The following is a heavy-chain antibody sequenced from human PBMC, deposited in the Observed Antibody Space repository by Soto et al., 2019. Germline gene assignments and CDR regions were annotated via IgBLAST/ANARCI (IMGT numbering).Heavy chain of an antibody. D-gene: IGHD4-17*01. CDR1: GFTFSSYA. J-gene: IGHJ4*02. Sequence: QVQLVESGGGVVQPGRSLRLSCAASGFTFSSYAMHWVRQSPGKGLEWVAVISYDGSNKYYADSVKGRFTISRDKSKNTLYLQMNSLRAEDTAVYYCARAYDGEYFDYWGQGTLVTVSS. CDR3: ARAYDGEYFDY. V-gene: IGHV3-30-3*01. CDR2: ISYDGSNK.